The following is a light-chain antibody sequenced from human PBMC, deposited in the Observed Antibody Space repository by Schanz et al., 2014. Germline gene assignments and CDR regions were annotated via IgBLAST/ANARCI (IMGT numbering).Light chain of an antibody. CDR3: LLYYSGAVV. Sequence: QTVVTQEASLTVSPGGTVTLTCASNTGAVTSGYYPNWFQQKPGQAPRPLIYSTDNKHSWTPARFSSSLLGGKAALTLSGVQPEDEAEYFCLLYYSGAVVFGGGTKLTVL. CDR1: TGAVTSGYY. V-gene: IGLV7-43*01. J-gene: IGLJ2*01. CDR2: STD.